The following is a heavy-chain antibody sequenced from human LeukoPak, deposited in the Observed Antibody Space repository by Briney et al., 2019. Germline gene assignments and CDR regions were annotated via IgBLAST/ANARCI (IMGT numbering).Heavy chain of an antibody. CDR2: ISHSGST. D-gene: IGHD3-22*01. CDR3: ARGDEINYYDSSGYYYIY. CDR1: GGSTTSGDYY. J-gene: IGHJ4*02. V-gene: IGHV4-30-4*01. Sequence: SQTLSLTCTVSGGSTTSGDYYWSWIRQPPGKGLEWIGYISHSGSTYYNPSLKSRGSISVDASKNHFSLKVSSVTGADTAVYYCARGDEINYYDSSGYYYIYWGQGILVTVAS.